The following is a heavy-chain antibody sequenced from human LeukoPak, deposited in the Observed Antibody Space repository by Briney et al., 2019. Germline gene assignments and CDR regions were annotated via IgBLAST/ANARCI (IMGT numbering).Heavy chain of an antibody. CDR2: TSYDGSNK. V-gene: IGHV3-30*18. CDR3: AKDRTSSSCLDY. D-gene: IGHD2-15*01. CDR1: GFTFSSYG. J-gene: IGHJ4*02. Sequence: GGSLRLSCAASGFTFSSYGMHWVRQAPGKGLEWVAITSYDGSNKYYADSVKGRFTISRDSSKNTLYLQMNSLRAEDTAVYYCAKDRTSSSCLDYWGQGTLVTVSS.